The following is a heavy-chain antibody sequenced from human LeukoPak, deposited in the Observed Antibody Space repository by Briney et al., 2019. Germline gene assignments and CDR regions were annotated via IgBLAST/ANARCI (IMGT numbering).Heavy chain of an antibody. CDR2: ISGSGDIT. J-gene: IGHJ5*02. Sequence: GGSLRLSCAASGFTFSSHGMTWVRQAPGKGLEWVSTISGSGDITLYADSVKGRFTISRDNSKNTLFLQMNSLRAEDTALYYCAKDRPVGYKSDIGNNWFDPWGQGTLVTVSS. D-gene: IGHD2-8*02. CDR3: AKDRPVGYKSDIGNNWFDP. V-gene: IGHV3-23*01. CDR1: GFTFSSHG.